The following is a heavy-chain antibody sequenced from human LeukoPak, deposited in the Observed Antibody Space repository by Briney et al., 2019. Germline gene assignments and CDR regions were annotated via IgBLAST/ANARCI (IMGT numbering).Heavy chain of an antibody. V-gene: IGHV3-48*03. CDR3: ARVVRGVGYYFDY. CDR1: GFTFSSYE. J-gene: IGHJ4*02. Sequence: GGSLRLSCAASGFTFSSYEMNWVRQAPGKGXXXXXXISSSGSTIYYADSVKGRFTISRDNAKISLYLQMNSLRAEDTAVYYCARVVRGVGYYFDYWGQGTLVTVSS. CDR2: ISSSGSTI. D-gene: IGHD3-10*01.